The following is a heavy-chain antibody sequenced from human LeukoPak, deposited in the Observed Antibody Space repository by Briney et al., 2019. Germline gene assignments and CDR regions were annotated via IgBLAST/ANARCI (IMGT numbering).Heavy chain of an antibody. V-gene: IGHV4-34*01. CDR3: ARATAIVVVPAAMDV. Sequence: SETLSLTCAVYGGSFSGYYWRWIRQPPGKGLEWIGEINHSGSTNYNPSLKSRVTISVDTSKNQFSLKLSSVTAADTAVYYCARATAIVVVPAAMDVWGQGTTVTVSS. CDR1: GGSFSGYY. CDR2: INHSGST. D-gene: IGHD2-2*01. J-gene: IGHJ6*02.